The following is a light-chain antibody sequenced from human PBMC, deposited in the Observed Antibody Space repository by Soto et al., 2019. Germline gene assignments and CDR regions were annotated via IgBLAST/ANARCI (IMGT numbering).Light chain of an antibody. J-gene: IGLJ7*01. V-gene: IGLV1-47*01. Sequence: QSVLTQPPSTSGTPGQRVTIPCFGSSSNIGGNYVFWYQHLPGTAPKLLIYRNNQRPSGVPDRFSGSKSGTSASLAISGLRAEDEADYYCATWDASLSGNIIFGRGTQLTVL. CDR2: RNN. CDR3: ATWDASLSGNII. CDR1: SSNIGGNY.